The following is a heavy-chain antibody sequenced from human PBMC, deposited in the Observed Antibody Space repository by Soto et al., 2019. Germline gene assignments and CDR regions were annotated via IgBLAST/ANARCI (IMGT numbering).Heavy chain of an antibody. J-gene: IGHJ6*02. CDR1: GGSISSYY. Sequence: ETLSLTSTVSGGSISSYYWSWIRQPPGKGLEWIGYIYYSGSTNYNPSLKSRVTISVDTSKNQFSLKLSSVTAADTAVYYCARDQGVGSMFIAYYGMDVWGQGTTVTVSS. V-gene: IGHV4-59*01. D-gene: IGHD3-10*02. CDR2: IYYSGST. CDR3: ARDQGVGSMFIAYYGMDV.